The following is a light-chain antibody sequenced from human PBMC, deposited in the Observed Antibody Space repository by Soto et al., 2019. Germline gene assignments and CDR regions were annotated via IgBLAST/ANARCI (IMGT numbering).Light chain of an antibody. CDR2: DVS. V-gene: IGLV2-14*01. CDR3: NSYTSSSTYV. J-gene: IGLJ1*01. Sequence: QSALTQPAFVSGSPGQSITISCTGTTSDVGRYNYVSWYQQHPGKAPKLIIYDVSNRPSGVSNRFSGSKSGNTASLTISGLQAEDEADYYCNSYTSSSTYVFGTGTKVTVL. CDR1: TSDVGRYNY.